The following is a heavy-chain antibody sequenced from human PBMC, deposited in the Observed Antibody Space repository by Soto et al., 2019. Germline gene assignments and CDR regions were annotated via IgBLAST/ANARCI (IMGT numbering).Heavy chain of an antibody. CDR1: GYTFTSYY. CDR2: INPSGGST. Sequence: ASVKVSCKASGYTFTSYYMHWVRQAPGQGLEWMGIINPSGGSTSYAQKFQGRVTMTRDTSTSTVYMELSSLRSEDTAVYYCARDRIMAKMYGVRPNDGMDVWGEGTTVTVSS. V-gene: IGHV1-46*01. J-gene: IGHJ6*04. CDR3: ARDRIMAKMYGVRPNDGMDV. D-gene: IGHD5-12*01.